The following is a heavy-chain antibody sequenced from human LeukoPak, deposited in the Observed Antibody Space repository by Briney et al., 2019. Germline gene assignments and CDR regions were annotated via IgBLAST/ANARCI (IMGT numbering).Heavy chain of an antibody. CDR3: ARGVRIAAAPFY. Sequence: SETLSLTCTVSGGSISSGGYHWSWIRQPPGKGLEWIGYIYHSGSTYYNPSLKSRVTISVDRSKNQFSLKLSSVTAADTAVYYCARGVRIAAAPFYWGQGTLVTVSS. D-gene: IGHD6-13*01. V-gene: IGHV4-30-2*01. J-gene: IGHJ4*02. CDR1: GGSISSGGYH. CDR2: IYHSGST.